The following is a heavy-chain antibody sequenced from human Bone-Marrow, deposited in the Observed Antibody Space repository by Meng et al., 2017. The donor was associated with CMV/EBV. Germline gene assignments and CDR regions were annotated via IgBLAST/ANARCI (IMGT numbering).Heavy chain of an antibody. D-gene: IGHD6-6*01. J-gene: IGHJ5*02. CDR2: IYYTTSA. V-gene: IGHV4-38-2*02. CDR3: ARDSSSGTGAWFDP. Sequence: SETLSLICTVSGYSISSGYYWGWIRQPPGKGLEWIGYIYYTTSANFNPSLKSRVTISVDTSKNQFSLKLSSVTAADTAVYYCARDSSSGTGAWFDPWGQGTLVTVSS. CDR1: GYSISSGYY.